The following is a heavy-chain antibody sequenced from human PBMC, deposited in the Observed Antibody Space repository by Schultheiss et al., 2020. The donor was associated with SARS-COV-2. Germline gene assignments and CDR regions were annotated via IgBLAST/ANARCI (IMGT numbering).Heavy chain of an antibody. CDR3: ARGYYYDSSGTVAYFDY. CDR1: GGSISSSSYY. V-gene: IGHV4-61*05. Sequence: SETLSLTCTVSGGSISSSSYYWGWIRQHPGKGLEWIGYIYYSGSTNYNPSLKSRVTISVDTSKNQFSLKLSSVTAADTAVYYCARGYYYDSSGTVAYFDYWGQGTLVTVSS. CDR2: IYYSGST. J-gene: IGHJ4*02. D-gene: IGHD3-22*01.